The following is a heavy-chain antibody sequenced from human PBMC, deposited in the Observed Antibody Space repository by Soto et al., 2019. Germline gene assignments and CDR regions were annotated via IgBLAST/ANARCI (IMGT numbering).Heavy chain of an antibody. Sequence: SGTLSLTCTVSGGSISSSSYYWGWIRQPPGKGLEWIGSIYYSGSTYYNPSLKSRVTISVDTSKNQFSLKLSSVTAADTAVYYCARNSPGSWDFDYWGQGTLVTVSS. CDR2: IYYSGST. CDR1: GGSISSSSYY. V-gene: IGHV4-39*01. CDR3: ARNSPGSWDFDY. J-gene: IGHJ4*02. D-gene: IGHD3-10*01.